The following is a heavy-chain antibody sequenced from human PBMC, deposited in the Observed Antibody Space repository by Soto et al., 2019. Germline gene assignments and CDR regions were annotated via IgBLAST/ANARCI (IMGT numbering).Heavy chain of an antibody. J-gene: IGHJ4*02. Sequence: SETLSLTCNGSGGSMSEYFWSWVRQSPGKGLEWIGYIYYLGSTDYNPSLKSRVTISVDTSKRQFSLRLTSVTAADTAVYYCARDGYDGSGSPYPAYWGPGTQVTVSS. CDR3: ARDGYDGSGSPYPAY. CDR1: GGSMSEYF. V-gene: IGHV4-59*01. CDR2: IYYLGST. D-gene: IGHD3-10*01.